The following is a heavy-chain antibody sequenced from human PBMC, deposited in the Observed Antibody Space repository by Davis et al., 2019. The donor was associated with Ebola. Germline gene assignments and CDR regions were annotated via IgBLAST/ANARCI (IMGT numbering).Heavy chain of an antibody. D-gene: IGHD3-16*02. CDR3: STPAVGFGGVIALNHFDY. CDR2: ISKNGGQA. CDR1: GFTFDDYP. V-gene: IGHV3-9*01. Sequence: SLKISCAASGFTFDDYPMHWVRLPPGKGLEWVSGISKNGGQADFAGSVKGRFTISRDRDKSSLYLQMDSLRTDDTAIYYCSTPAVGFGGVIALNHFDYWGQGVLVTVSS. J-gene: IGHJ4*02.